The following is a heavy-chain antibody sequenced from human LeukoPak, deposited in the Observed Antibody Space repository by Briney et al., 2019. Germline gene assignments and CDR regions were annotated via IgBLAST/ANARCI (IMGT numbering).Heavy chain of an antibody. CDR3: AKDIVRYSGSSGFDY. V-gene: IGHV3-7*03. D-gene: IGHD1-26*01. Sequence: PGGSLRLSCAASGFTFSSYWMSWVRQAPGKGLEWVANIKQDGSEKYYVDSVKGRFTISRDNSKNSLYLQMNSLRAEDTASYYCAKDIVRYSGSSGFDYWGQGALVTVSS. J-gene: IGHJ4*02. CDR2: IKQDGSEK. CDR1: GFTFSSYW.